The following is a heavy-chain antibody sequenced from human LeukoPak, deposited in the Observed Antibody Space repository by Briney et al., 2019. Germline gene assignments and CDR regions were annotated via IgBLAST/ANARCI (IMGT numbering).Heavy chain of an antibody. CDR1: GGSISSTDW. J-gene: IGHJ4*02. D-gene: IGHD2-15*01. V-gene: IGHV4-4*02. CDR2: IYHLGST. CDR3: ATIFCSSGTCSRD. Sequence: SETLSLTCAVSGGSISSTDWWSWVRQPPGKGLEWIGEIYHLGSTNYNPSLKSRVTISVDKSKNQFSLNLSSVTAADTAIYYCATIFCSSGTCSRDWGQGTLVTVSS.